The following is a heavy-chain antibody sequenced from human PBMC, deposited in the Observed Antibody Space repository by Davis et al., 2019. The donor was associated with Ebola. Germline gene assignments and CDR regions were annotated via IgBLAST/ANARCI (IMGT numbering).Heavy chain of an antibody. CDR2: INSDGSST. Sequence: GESLKISCAASGFTVSSNYMSWVRQAPGKGLVWVSRINSDGSSTSYADSVKGRFTISRDNAKNTLYLQMNSLRAEDTAVYYCARGGSGWYYYYYGMDVWGQGTTVTVSS. V-gene: IGHV3-74*01. CDR3: ARGGSGWYYYYYGMDV. D-gene: IGHD6-19*01. CDR1: GFTVSSNY. J-gene: IGHJ6*02.